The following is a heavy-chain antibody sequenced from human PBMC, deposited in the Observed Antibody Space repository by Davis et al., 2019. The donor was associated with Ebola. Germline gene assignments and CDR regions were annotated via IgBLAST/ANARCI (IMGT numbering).Heavy chain of an antibody. Sequence: AASVKVSCKASGYTFTSYYMHWVRQAPGQGLEWMGIINPSGGSTNYAQKLQGRVTMTTDTSTSTAYMELRSLRSDDTAVYYCARVLAAAGTDWGQGTLVTVSS. J-gene: IGHJ4*02. CDR1: GYTFTSYY. CDR3: ARVLAAAGTD. CDR2: INPSGGST. D-gene: IGHD6-13*01. V-gene: IGHV1-46*01.